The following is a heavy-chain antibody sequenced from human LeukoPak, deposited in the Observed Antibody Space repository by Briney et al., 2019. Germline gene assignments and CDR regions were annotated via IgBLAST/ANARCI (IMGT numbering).Heavy chain of an antibody. D-gene: IGHD6-19*01. V-gene: IGHV1-2*02. CDR2: INPNSGDT. J-gene: IGHJ4*02. Sequence: ASVKVSCKASGYTFTDYYIHWLRQAPGQGLEWLGWINPNSGDTNYAQDFQGRVALTRDTSINTAYMELSSLRSGDTAVYFCAKGGSGWDFDYWGQGTLVTVSS. CDR3: AKGGSGWDFDY. CDR1: GYTFTDYY.